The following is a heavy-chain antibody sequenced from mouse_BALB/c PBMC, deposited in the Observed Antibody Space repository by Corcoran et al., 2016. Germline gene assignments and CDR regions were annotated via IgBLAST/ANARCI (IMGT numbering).Heavy chain of an antibody. CDR1: GFNIKDTY. CDR2: IDPANGNT. Sequence: EVQLQQSGAELVKPGASVKLSCTASGFNIKDTYMHWVKQRPEQGLEWIGRIDPANGNTKYDPKYQGKATITADTSSNTAYLQLSSLTSEDTAVYYCARWDWYFDVWGAGTTVTVSS. J-gene: IGHJ1*01. V-gene: IGHV14-3*02. CDR3: ARWDWYFDV.